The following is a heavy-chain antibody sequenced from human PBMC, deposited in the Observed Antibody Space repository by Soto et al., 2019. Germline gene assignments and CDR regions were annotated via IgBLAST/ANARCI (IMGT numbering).Heavy chain of an antibody. CDR2: INPNSGGT. V-gene: IGHV1-2*04. J-gene: IGHJ3*02. Sequence: ASVKVSCKASGYTFTGYYMHWVRQAPGQGLEWMGWINPNSGGTNYAQKFQGWVTMTRDTSISTAYMELSRLRSDDTAVYYCARVRYSSGPFDAFDIWGQGTMVTVSS. CDR1: GYTFTGYY. CDR3: ARVRYSSGPFDAFDI. D-gene: IGHD6-19*01.